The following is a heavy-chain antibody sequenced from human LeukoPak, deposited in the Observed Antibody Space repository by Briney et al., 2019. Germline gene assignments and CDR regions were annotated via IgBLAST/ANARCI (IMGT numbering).Heavy chain of an antibody. CDR3: AKDWTPIATGPDY. CDR1: GFTFSSYG. D-gene: IGHD3/OR15-3a*01. CDR2: ISYDGSNK. V-gene: IGHV3-30*18. J-gene: IGHJ4*02. Sequence: GRSLRLSCAASGFTFSSYGMHWARQAPGKGLEWVAVISYDGSNKYYADSVKGRFTISRDNSKNTLYLQMNSLRAEDTAVYYCAKDWTPIATGPDYWGQGTLVTVSS.